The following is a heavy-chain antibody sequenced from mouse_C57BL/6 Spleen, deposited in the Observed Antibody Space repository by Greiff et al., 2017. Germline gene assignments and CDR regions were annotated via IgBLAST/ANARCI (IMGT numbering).Heavy chain of an antibody. CDR1: GYSFTGYY. Sequence: VHVKQSGPELVKPGASVKISCKASGYSFTGYYMNWVKQSPEKSLEWIGEINPSTGGTTYNQKFKAKATLTVDKSASTAYLQLKSLTSEDSAVDYCARRYYGSSYEGVYWYFDVWGTGTTVTVSS. J-gene: IGHJ1*03. CDR3: ARRYYGSSYEGVYWYFDV. D-gene: IGHD1-1*01. V-gene: IGHV1-42*01. CDR2: INPSTGGT.